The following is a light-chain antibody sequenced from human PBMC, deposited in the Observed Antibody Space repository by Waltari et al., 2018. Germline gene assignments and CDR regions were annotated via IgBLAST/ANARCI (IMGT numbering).Light chain of an antibody. Sequence: TQPPSASGTPGQRVTLACSGSRAHIGGHQVRWYKQRPDAAPKLLIYGNHQRPSVVPDRFSGSMSGTSASLAISGLQTEDEADYYCSAWDDSLHGWVFGGGTGLTVL. J-gene: IGLJ3*02. CDR2: GNH. CDR1: RAHIGGHQ. V-gene: IGLV1-44*01. CDR3: SAWDDSLHGWV.